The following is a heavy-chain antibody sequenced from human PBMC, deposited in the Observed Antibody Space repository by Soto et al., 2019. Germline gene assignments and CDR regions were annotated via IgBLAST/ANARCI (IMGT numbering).Heavy chain of an antibody. CDR3: ASRERVDAFDI. J-gene: IGHJ3*02. Sequence: ASVKVSCKASGGTFSSYAISWVRQAPGQGLEWMGGIIPILGSANSAQKFHDRVTITADESTTTTYMELSSLRSEDAAVYYCASRERVDAFDIWGQGTMVTVSS. D-gene: IGHD1-26*01. V-gene: IGHV1-69*13. CDR2: IIPILGSA. CDR1: GGTFSSYA.